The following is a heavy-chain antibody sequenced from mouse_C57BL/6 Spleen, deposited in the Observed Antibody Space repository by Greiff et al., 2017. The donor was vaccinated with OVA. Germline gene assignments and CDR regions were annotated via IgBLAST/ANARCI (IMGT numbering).Heavy chain of an antibody. CDR2: IDPSDSYT. Sequence: VKLQQPGAELVKPGASVKLSCKASGYTFTSYWMQWVKQRPGQGLEWIGEIDPSDSYTNYNQKFKGKATLTVDTSSSTAYMQLSSLTSEDSAVYYCARKGGDWGQGTLVTVSA. V-gene: IGHV1-50*01. J-gene: IGHJ3*01. CDR3: ARKGGD. CDR1: GYTFTSYW.